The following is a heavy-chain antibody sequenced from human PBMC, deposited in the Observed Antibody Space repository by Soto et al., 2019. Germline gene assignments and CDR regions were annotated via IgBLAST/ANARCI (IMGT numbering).Heavy chain of an antibody. J-gene: IGHJ4*02. CDR1: GGTFSSYA. D-gene: IGHD3-10*01. CDR2: IIPIFGTA. Sequence: QVQLVQSGAEVKKPGSSVKVSCKASGGTFSSYAMSWVRQAPGQGLEWMGGIIPIFGTANYAQKFQGRVTITADESTSTAYMELSRLRSEDTAVYYCASDRSMVRGSYYFDYWGQGTLVTVSS. CDR3: ASDRSMVRGSYYFDY. V-gene: IGHV1-69*01.